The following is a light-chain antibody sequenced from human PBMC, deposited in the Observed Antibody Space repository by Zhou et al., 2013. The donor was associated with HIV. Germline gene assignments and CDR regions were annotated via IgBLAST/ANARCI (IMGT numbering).Light chain of an antibody. Sequence: DIQMTQSPSTLSASVGDRVTITCRASQSISSWLAWYQQKPGKAPKLLIYKASSLESGVPSRFSGSGSGTDFTLTIDSLQPEDFATYYCQQYDTYPWTFGQGTKVEVK. J-gene: IGKJ1*01. V-gene: IGKV1-5*03. CDR2: KAS. CDR1: QSISSW. CDR3: QQYDTYPWT.